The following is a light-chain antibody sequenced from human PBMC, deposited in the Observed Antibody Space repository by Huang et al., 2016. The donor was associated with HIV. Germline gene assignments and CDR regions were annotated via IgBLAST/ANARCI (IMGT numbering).Light chain of an antibody. J-gene: IGKJ4*01. V-gene: IGKV3-11*01. CDR1: QSVTSY. CDR2: DTS. Sequence: EIVLTQSPATLSLSPGERAALSCRASQSVTSYLAWYQQKPGQAPRRLIYDTSNRATGTPARFSGSGSGTDFTLTISNVEPEDSALYYCQQRSNWPRLTFGGGTKVEIK. CDR3: QQRSNWPRLT.